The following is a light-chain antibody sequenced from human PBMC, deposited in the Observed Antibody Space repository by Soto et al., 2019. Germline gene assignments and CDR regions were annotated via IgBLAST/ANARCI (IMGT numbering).Light chain of an antibody. CDR2: WAS. J-gene: IGKJ3*01. Sequence: DIVVTQSPDSLTVSLGERATINCKSSQSLSYGFLNKDHLAWYQQKPGQPPKVLIYWASTRESGVPDRFSGSGSETDFTLTINSLQAEDVAVYYCQQYRSPPFTFGPGTTVDVK. V-gene: IGKV4-1*01. CDR3: QQYRSPPFT. CDR1: QSLSYGFLNKDH.